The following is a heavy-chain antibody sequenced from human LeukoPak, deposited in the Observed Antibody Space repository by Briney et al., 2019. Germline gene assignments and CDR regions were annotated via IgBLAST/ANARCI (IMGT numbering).Heavy chain of an antibody. CDR1: GFTFSDYA. D-gene: IGHD6-13*01. Sequence: GGSLRLSCAASGFTFSDYAMHWVRQVPGKGLEWVAVISYDGSRTNSADSVKGRFIVSRDNSKNTLFLQMNSLRGEDTAVYYCAREGPPVSSNWYLYFHHWGQGTLVTVSS. CDR2: ISYDGSRT. V-gene: IGHV3-30-3*01. CDR3: AREGPPVSSNWYLYFHH. J-gene: IGHJ1*01.